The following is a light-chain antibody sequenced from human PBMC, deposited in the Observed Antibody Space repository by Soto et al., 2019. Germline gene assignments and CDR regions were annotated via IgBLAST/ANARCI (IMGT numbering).Light chain of an antibody. CDR3: QQYGSSPPIT. J-gene: IGKJ1*01. V-gene: IGKV3-20*01. CDR2: GAA. CDR1: QSVSSSY. Sequence: IVWTQSTGTLCLSQGERATLACRPSQSVSSSYLAWYQQKPGQAPRLLIYGAASRATGIPDRFSGSGSGTDFTLTISRLEPEDFAVYYCQQYGSSPPITFGQGTKVDIK.